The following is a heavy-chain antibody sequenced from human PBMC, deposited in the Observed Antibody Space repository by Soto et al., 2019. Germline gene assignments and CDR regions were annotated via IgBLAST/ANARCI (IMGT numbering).Heavy chain of an antibody. Sequence: QVQLVQSGAEVKKPGSSVKVSCKASGGTFSSYAISWVRQAPGQGLEWMGGIIPSSDTTNYAQKFQGRVTITADESTSTAYMGLSSLRSEDTAVYYCARSQGSSTSLEIYYYYYYGMDVWGQGTTVTVSS. CDR1: GGTFSSYA. CDR2: IIPSSDTT. D-gene: IGHD2-2*01. V-gene: IGHV1-69*01. CDR3: ARSQGSSTSLEIYYYYYYGMDV. J-gene: IGHJ6*02.